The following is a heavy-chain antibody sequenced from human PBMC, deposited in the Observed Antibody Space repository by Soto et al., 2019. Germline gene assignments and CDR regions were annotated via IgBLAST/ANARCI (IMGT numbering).Heavy chain of an antibody. Sequence: PSETLSLTCAVYGGSFSGYYWSWIRQPPGTGLEWIGEINHSGSTNYNPSLKSRVTISVDTSKNQFSLKLSSVTAADTAVYYCARAPRSRNWFDPWGQGTLVTVSS. V-gene: IGHV4-34*01. CDR3: ARAPRSRNWFDP. J-gene: IGHJ5*02. CDR2: INHSGST. CDR1: GGSFSGYY.